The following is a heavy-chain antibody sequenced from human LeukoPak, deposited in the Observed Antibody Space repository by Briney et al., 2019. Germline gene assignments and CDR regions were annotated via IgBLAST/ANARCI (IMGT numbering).Heavy chain of an antibody. J-gene: IGHJ3*02. D-gene: IGHD6-25*01. CDR1: GGSFSGYY. Sequence: SETLSLTCAVYGGSFSGYYWSWIRQPPGKGLEWIGEINHSGSTYYNPSLKSRVTISVDTSKNQFSLKLSSVTAADTAVYYCARDRGYFDAFDIWGQGTMVTVSS. CDR2: INHSGST. CDR3: ARDRGYFDAFDI. V-gene: IGHV4-34*01.